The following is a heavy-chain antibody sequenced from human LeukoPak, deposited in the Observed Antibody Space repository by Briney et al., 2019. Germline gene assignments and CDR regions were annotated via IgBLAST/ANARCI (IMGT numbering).Heavy chain of an antibody. Sequence: PETLSLTCTVSGGSVSSGSYYWSWIRQPPGKGLEWIGYIYYSGSTNYNPSLKSRVTISVDTSKNQFSLKLSSVTAADTAVYYCAREGRGYSGYDSSWGQGTLVTVSS. CDR3: AREGRGYSGYDSS. CDR1: GGSVSSGSYY. CDR2: IYYSGST. D-gene: IGHD5-12*01. J-gene: IGHJ5*02. V-gene: IGHV4-61*01.